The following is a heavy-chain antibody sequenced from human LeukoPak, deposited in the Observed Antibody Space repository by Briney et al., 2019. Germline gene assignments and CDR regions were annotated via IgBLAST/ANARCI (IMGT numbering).Heavy chain of an antibody. CDR3: ASGSAGFDY. CDR2: IYHSGST. V-gene: IGHV4-38-2*01. CDR1: GYSISSGYY. J-gene: IGHJ4*02. Sequence: PSETLSLTCAVSGYSISSGYYWGWIRQPPGKGLEWIGSIYHSGSTNYNPSLKSRVTISVDTSKNQFSLKLSSVTAADTAVYYCASGSAGFDYWGQGTLVTVSS. D-gene: IGHD3-10*01.